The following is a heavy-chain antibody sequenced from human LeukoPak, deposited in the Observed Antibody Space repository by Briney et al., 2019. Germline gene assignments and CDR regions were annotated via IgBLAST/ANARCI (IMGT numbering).Heavy chain of an antibody. CDR1: GFSFSSNS. J-gene: IGHJ4*02. D-gene: IGHD3-16*01. CDR3: ARDRLGYLDY. V-gene: IGHV3-48*01. Sequence: PGGSLRLSCAASGFSFSSNSMNWVRQAPGKGLEWVSYISGSSSTIYYADSVKGRFTISRDNSKNTLYLQMNSLRAEDTAVYYCARDRLGYLDYWGQGTLVTVSS. CDR2: ISGSSSTI.